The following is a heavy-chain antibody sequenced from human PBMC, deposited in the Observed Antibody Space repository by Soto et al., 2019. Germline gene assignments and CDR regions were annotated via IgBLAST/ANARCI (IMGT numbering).Heavy chain of an antibody. CDR2: IYYSGST. J-gene: IGHJ4*02. V-gene: IGHV4-39*01. CDR1: GRSISSTTYY. Sequence: SETLSLTCTVSGRSISSTTYYWGWIRQSPGKRLEWIGNIYYSGSTYYNPSLKGRVTISVDTSKNQFSLKLSSVTAADTAVYYCATDYGDYYFDAWGQGTLVTV. CDR3: ATDYGDYYFDA. D-gene: IGHD4-17*01.